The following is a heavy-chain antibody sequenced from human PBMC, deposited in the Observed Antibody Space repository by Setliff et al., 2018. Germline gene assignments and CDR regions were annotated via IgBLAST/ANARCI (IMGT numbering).Heavy chain of an antibody. D-gene: IGHD3-22*01. Sequence: SVSGGSISSSIYSWGWIRQPPGKGLEWIGSIYYSGSTYYSPSLKRRVTISVDTSKNRFSLKLSSVTATDTAVYYCARARSGDYSDSTGYLDYWGQGTLVTVSS. CDR3: ARARSGDYSDSTGYLDY. J-gene: IGHJ4*02. V-gene: IGHV4-39*01. CDR1: GGSISSSIYS. CDR2: IYYSGST.